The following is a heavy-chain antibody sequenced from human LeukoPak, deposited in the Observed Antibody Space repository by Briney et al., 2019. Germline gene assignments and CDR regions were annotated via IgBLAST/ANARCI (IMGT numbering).Heavy chain of an antibody. Sequence: AASVKVSCKASGGTFSSYAISWVRQAPGQGLEWMGWISAYNGNTNYAQKLQGRVTMTTDTSTSTAYMELRSLRSDDTAVYYCARDLEGDWGTFDYWGQGTLVTVSS. V-gene: IGHV1-18*01. CDR2: ISAYNGNT. D-gene: IGHD2-21*01. CDR3: ARDLEGDWGTFDY. J-gene: IGHJ4*02. CDR1: GGTFSSYA.